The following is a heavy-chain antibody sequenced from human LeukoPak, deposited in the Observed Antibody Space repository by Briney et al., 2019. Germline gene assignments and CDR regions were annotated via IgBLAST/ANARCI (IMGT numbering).Heavy chain of an antibody. J-gene: IGHJ5*02. CDR3: ARSRPTLLWFGELYWFDP. CDR1: GGSIIGSTYY. CDR2: AFYTGDT. Sequence: SETLSLTCTVSGGSIIGSTYYWGWIRQPPGKGLEWIGSAFYTGDTYCKSSLKSRVTISVDTSKNEFSLKLGSVAVADTAVYYCARSRPTLLWFGELYWFDPWGQGTLVTVSS. D-gene: IGHD3-10*01. V-gene: IGHV4-39*01.